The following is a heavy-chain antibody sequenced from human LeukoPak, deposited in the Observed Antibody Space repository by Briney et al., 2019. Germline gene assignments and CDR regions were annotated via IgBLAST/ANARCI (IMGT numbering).Heavy chain of an antibody. CDR3: ARLTGTTGFDY. D-gene: IGHD1-1*01. CDR2: IKQDGSDK. Sequence: GGSLRLSCAASGFLFSSYWMSWVRQAPGKGLEWVAKIKQDGSDKYYVDSVKGRFTISRDNAKNSLYLQLNSLRGDDTAVYYCARLTGTTGFDYWGQGTLVTVSS. J-gene: IGHJ4*02. V-gene: IGHV3-7*01. CDR1: GFLFSSYW.